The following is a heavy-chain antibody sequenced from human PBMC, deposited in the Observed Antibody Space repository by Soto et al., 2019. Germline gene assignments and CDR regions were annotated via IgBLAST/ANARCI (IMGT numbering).Heavy chain of an antibody. Sequence: EVQLVESGGGLVKPGGSLRLSCAASGFSFSNAWMSWVRQAPGKGLEWVGHIKSKADGGTTHYIAPVRGRFTISRDDSKDTLYLQMDSLKTDDTAIYYCSSRKDYYDSSGHDYWGQGALVAVSS. D-gene: IGHD3-22*01. J-gene: IGHJ4*02. CDR2: IKSKADGGTT. V-gene: IGHV3-15*06. CDR1: GFSFSNAW. CDR3: SSRKDYYDSSGHDY.